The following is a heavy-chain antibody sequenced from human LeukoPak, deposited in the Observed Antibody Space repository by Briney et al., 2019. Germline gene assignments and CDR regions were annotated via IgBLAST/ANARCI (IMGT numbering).Heavy chain of an antibody. Sequence: PGGSLRLSCAASGFTFSSYAMHWVRQAPGKGLEWVALISYDGSNEYYADSVRGRFTISRDNSKFTLYMQMNNLRAEDTAVYYCARVRAGYCTSTSCYTGMDVWGQGTTVTVSS. CDR3: ARVRAGYCTSTSCYTGMDV. J-gene: IGHJ6*02. CDR1: GFTFSSYA. D-gene: IGHD2-2*01. V-gene: IGHV3-30*04. CDR2: ISYDGSNE.